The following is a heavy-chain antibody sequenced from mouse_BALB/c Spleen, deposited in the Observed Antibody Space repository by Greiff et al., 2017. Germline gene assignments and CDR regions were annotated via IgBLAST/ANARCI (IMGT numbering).Heavy chain of an antibody. CDR1: GYTFTSYY. J-gene: IGHJ1*01. Sequence: QVQLQQPGAELVKPGASVKLSCKASGYTFTSYYMYWVKQRPGQGLEWIGGINPSNGGTNFNEKFKSKATLTVDKSSSTAYMQLSSLTSEDSAVYYCTRSLWLRQGYWYFGVRGAGTTVTVSS. D-gene: IGHD2-2*01. CDR3: TRSLWLRQGYWYFGV. CDR2: INPSNGGT. V-gene: IGHV1S81*02.